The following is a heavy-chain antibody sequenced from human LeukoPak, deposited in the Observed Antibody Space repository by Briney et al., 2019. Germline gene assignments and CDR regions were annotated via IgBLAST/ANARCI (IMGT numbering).Heavy chain of an antibody. D-gene: IGHD5-18*01. CDR2: IYYSETT. CDR1: GGSITRNY. V-gene: IGHV4-59*13. Sequence: SETLSLTCTVSGGSITRNYWNWIRQPPGKGLEWIGNIYYSETTNYNPSLKSRVSISVDTSKNLLSLKLSSVTAADTAVYYCASGRGLYSFYAFDIWGQGTMVTVSS. CDR3: ASGRGLYSFYAFDI. J-gene: IGHJ3*02.